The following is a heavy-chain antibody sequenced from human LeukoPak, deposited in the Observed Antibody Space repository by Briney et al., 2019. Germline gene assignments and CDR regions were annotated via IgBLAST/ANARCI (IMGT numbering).Heavy chain of an antibody. CDR2: ISGSGGST. CDR1: GFTFSSYS. J-gene: IGHJ3*02. CDR3: ARGSGDAFDI. V-gene: IGHV3-23*01. Sequence: GGSLRLSCAASGFTFSSYSMNWVRQAPGKGLEWVSAISGSGGSTYYADSVKGRFTISRDNSKNTLYLQMNSLRAEDTAVYYCARGSGDAFDIWGQGTMVTVSS. D-gene: IGHD1-14*01.